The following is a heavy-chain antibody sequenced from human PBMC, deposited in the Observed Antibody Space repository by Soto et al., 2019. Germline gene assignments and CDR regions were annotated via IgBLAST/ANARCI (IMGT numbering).Heavy chain of an antibody. V-gene: IGHV1-69*06. J-gene: IGHJ6*02. Sequence: QVQLVQSGAEVKKPRSSVKVSCKASGGTFSSYAISWVRQAPGQGLEWMGGIIPIFGTANYAQKFQGRVTITADKSTSTAYMELSSLRSEDTAVYYCARGQGWIQLWLKSYFYGMAVWGQGTTGTVSS. CDR3: ARGQGWIQLWLKSYFYGMAV. D-gene: IGHD5-18*01. CDR2: IIPIFGTA. CDR1: GGTFSSYA.